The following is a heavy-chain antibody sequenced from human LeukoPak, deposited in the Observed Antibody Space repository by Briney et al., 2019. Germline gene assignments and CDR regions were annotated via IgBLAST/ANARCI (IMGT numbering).Heavy chain of an antibody. D-gene: IGHD6-19*01. CDR3: ATQATSGWHFS. V-gene: IGHV1-2*02. CDR1: GYTFTGYY. Sequence: ASVKVSCKASGYTFTGYYMHWVRQAPGQGPEWMGWINPNSGGTNYAQKFQGRVTMTRDTSLSTVYMKLSRLRSDDTAVYYCATQATSGWHFSWGQGTLVTVSS. J-gene: IGHJ5*02. CDR2: INPNSGGT.